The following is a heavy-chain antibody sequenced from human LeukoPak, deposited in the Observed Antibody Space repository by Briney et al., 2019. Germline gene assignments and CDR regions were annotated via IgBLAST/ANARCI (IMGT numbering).Heavy chain of an antibody. CDR3: AKEGYSYGLDY. CDR1: GFTFDDYG. CDR2: INWNGGST. V-gene: IGHV3-20*04. J-gene: IGHJ4*02. Sequence: GGSLRLSCAASGFTFDDYGMSWVRQAPGKGLEWVSGINWNGGSTGYADSVKGRFTISRDNSKNTLYLQMNSLRAEDTAVYYCAKEGYSYGLDYWGQGTLVTVSS. D-gene: IGHD5-18*01.